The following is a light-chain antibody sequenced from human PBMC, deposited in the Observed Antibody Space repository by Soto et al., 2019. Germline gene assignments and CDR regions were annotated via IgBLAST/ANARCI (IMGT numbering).Light chain of an antibody. Sequence: QSVLTQPPSASGTPGQRVTISCSGSSSNIGGNFVSWFLLLPGTAPKLLITDDTSRPSGVPDRFSGSKSGASASLAITGLQAEDEADYYCQSYDSRLSGSVFGTGTKLTVL. CDR3: QSYDSRLSGSV. CDR1: SSNIGGNF. V-gene: IGLV1-40*01. CDR2: DDT. J-gene: IGLJ1*01.